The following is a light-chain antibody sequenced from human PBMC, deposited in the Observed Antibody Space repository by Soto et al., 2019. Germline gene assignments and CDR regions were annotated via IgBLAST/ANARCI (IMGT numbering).Light chain of an antibody. V-gene: IGKV3-15*01. CDR3: QQYHSWPA. Sequence: EIVMTQSPATLSVSPGERVTLSCRASQSVFSSLAWYQQKPGQAPRLLIYGAATRATSVPARFSGSGSGTGFTLTITSLQSEDFALYYCQQYHSWPAFGRGTKVDIK. CDR1: QSVFSS. J-gene: IGKJ1*01. CDR2: GAA.